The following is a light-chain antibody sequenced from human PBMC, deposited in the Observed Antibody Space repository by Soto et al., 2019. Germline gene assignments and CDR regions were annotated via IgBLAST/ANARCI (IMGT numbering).Light chain of an antibody. CDR2: GAS. CDR3: QQYNAWPLT. CDR1: QSLNNN. Sequence: EIVMTQSPATLSVSPGERATLSCRASQSLNNNYLAWYQQKPGQAPRLLIYGASSRATGIPARFSGSGSGTEFTLTISSLQSEDFAVYYCQQYNAWPLTFGGGTKVEI. J-gene: IGKJ4*01. V-gene: IGKV3-15*01.